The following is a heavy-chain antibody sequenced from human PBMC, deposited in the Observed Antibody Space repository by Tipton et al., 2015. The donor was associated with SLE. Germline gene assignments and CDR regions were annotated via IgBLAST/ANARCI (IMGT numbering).Heavy chain of an antibody. V-gene: IGHV4-61*09. CDR1: GSSTSNSFYF. CDR2: IHTSGST. CDR3: ARATAGANYHYYMGV. J-gene: IGHJ6*03. Sequence: TLSLTCTVSGSSTSNSFYFWGWIRQPPGQGLEWIGHIHTSGSTNNNPTLKRRVTISLDTSKNQYSRKLRSVTAADTAVYYCARATAGANYHYYMGVWGKGTTVTVSS.